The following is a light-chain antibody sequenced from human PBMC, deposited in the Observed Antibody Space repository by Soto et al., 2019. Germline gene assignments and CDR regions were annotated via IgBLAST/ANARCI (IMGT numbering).Light chain of an antibody. V-gene: IGKV1-5*01. CDR2: DAS. Sequence: DIQMTQSPSTLSASVGERVTSACRASQSISVWMAWYQQKPGRAPKLRIYDASNLESGVPSRFSGSGSGTEFTLAISSLQPDDFATYYCQQYNSYSLTFGQGTKVEIK. J-gene: IGKJ1*01. CDR1: QSISVW. CDR3: QQYNSYSLT.